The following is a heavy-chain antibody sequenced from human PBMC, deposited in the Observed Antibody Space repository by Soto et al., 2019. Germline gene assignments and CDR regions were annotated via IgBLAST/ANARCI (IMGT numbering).Heavy chain of an antibody. V-gene: IGHV4-34*09. CDR2: INHSGST. D-gene: IGHD3-22*01. CDR3: STRAYDTNGYYRFDP. CDR1: GGSFSGYY. Sequence: PSETLSLTCAVYGGSFSGYYWSWIRQPPGKGLEWIGEINHSGSTNYNPSLKSRVTISVDTSKNQFSLKLSSMTAADTAVYYCSTRAYDTNGYYRFDPWGQGTLVTVSS. J-gene: IGHJ5*01.